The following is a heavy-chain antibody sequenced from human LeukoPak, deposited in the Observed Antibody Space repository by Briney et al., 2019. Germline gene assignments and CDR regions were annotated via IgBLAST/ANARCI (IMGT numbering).Heavy chain of an antibody. CDR1: GFTFSNYW. D-gene: IGHD1-1*01. V-gene: IGHV3-7*01. CDR3: ASLNNDDY. CDR2: IKNDGNKK. J-gene: IGHJ4*02. Sequence: GGSLRLSCAASGFTFSNYWMSWVRQAPGKGLEWVANIKNDGNKKYYVDSVKGRFTISRDNAENSLYLQMNSLRVEDTAVYYCASLNNDDYWGQGTLVTVPS.